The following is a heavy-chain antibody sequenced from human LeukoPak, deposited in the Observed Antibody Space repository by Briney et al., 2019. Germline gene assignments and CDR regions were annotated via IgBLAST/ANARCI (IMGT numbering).Heavy chain of an antibody. J-gene: IGHJ3*02. Sequence: SVNVSCKASGGTFSCYASSWVRQAPGQGLEWMGGIIPIFGTANYAQTLKGRVTITAAKSTSTAYMELSRLRSEDTAVYYCARGAHCSSTSCPRDHAFDIWGQGTMVTVSS. CDR1: GGTFSCYA. D-gene: IGHD2-2*01. CDR2: IIPIFGTA. V-gene: IGHV1-69*06. CDR3: ARGAHCSSTSCPRDHAFDI.